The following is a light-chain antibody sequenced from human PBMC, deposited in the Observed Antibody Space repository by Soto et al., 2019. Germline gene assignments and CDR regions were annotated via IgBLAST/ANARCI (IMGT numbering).Light chain of an antibody. CDR1: QSISTW. J-gene: IGKJ1*01. V-gene: IGKV1-5*03. CDR2: EAS. Sequence: DIQMTQSPSTLSASVGDRVTITSRASQSISTWLAWYQQKSGKAPKLLIYEASSLGSGVPSRFSGSGSGTEFTLTISSLQPDDFATYYCQQYNSYSETFGQGTKVDIK. CDR3: QQYNSYSET.